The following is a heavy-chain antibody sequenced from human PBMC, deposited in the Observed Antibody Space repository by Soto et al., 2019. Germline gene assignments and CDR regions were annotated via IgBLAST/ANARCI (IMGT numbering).Heavy chain of an antibody. CDR3: ARDRNTAMVGALYYYYYGMDV. J-gene: IGHJ6*02. V-gene: IGHV3-21*01. D-gene: IGHD5-18*01. Sequence: GSLRLSCAASGFTFSSYSMNWVRQAPGKGLEWVSSISSSSSYIYYADSVKGRFTISRDNAKNSLYLQMNSLRAEDTAVYYCARDRNTAMVGALYYYYYGMDVWGQGTTVTVSS. CDR2: ISSSSSYI. CDR1: GFTFSSYS.